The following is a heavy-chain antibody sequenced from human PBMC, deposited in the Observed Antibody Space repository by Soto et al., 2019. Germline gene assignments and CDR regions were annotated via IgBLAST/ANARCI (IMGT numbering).Heavy chain of an antibody. CDR1: GGTFSTKYA. V-gene: IGHV1-69*01. CDR2: ITPSFGTR. J-gene: IGHJ4*02. Sequence: QVPLVQSGAEVKKPGSSVKVSCKASGGTFSTKYAISWVRQAPGEGLEWMGGITPSFGTRDYAQKFQDRVTITADASTSIVYMELTSLRSQDTAVYYCATSPGFGGYYVVWGQGTLVTVSS. D-gene: IGHD3-10*02. CDR3: ATSPGFGGYYVV.